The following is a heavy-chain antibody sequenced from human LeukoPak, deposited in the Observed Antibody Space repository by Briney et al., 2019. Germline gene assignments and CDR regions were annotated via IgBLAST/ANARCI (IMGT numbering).Heavy chain of an antibody. CDR1: GFTFSSYA. V-gene: IGHV3-30-3*01. J-gene: IGHJ4*02. CDR3: ARDRDYGDPYYFDY. CDR2: ISYDGSNK. D-gene: IGHD4-17*01. Sequence: PGGSLRLSCAASGFTFSSYAMHWVRQAPGKGLEWVAVISYDGSNKYYADSVKGRFTISRDNSKNTLHLQMNSLRAEDTAVYYCARDRDYGDPYYFDYWGQGTLVTVSS.